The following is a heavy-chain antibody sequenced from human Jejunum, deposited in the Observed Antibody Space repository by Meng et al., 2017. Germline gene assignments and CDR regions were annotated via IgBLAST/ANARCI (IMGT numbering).Heavy chain of an antibody. D-gene: IGHD6-6*01. Sequence: QVQLQEAGPGPGKPSGTRSPTCAGSGDSIPSANWWNWVRQPPGKGLEWIGEIYHSGSTNYNPSLKSRVTILVDKSKNQFSLKLTSVTAADTAVYYCASGQLVMGFDSWGQGTLVTVSS. CDR3: ASGQLVMGFDS. CDR1: GDSIPSANW. J-gene: IGHJ4*02. CDR2: IYHSGST. V-gene: IGHV4-4*02.